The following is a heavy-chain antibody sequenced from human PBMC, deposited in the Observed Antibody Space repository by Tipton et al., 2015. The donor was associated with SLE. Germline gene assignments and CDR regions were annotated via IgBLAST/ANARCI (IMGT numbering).Heavy chain of an antibody. D-gene: IGHD1-1*01. J-gene: IGHJ3*02. Sequence: QSGPEVKKPGASVKVSCEASGYTFTGYYIHWVRQAPGQGLEWMGWISAYSGNTNYAQKLQGRVTMTTDTSTSTAYMELRSLRSDDTAVYYCARQLALDAFDIWGQGTMVTVSS. CDR2: ISAYSGNT. V-gene: IGHV1-18*04. CDR1: GYTFTGYY. CDR3: ARQLALDAFDI.